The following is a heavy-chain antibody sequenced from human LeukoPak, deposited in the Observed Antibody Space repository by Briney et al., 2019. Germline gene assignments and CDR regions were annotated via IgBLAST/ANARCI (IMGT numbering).Heavy chain of an antibody. CDR1: GGTFSSYA. CDR2: IIPIFGTA. Sequence: AASVKVSCKASGGTFSSYAISWVRQAPGQGLEWMGGIIPIFGTANYAQKFQGRVTITADESTSTAYMELSSLRSEDTAVYYCARDPDHYYDSSGYYLGAFDIWGQGTMVTVSS. CDR3: ARDPDHYYDSSGYYLGAFDI. J-gene: IGHJ3*02. V-gene: IGHV1-69*13. D-gene: IGHD3-22*01.